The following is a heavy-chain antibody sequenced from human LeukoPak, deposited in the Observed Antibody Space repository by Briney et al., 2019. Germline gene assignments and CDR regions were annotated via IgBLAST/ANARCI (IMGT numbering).Heavy chain of an antibody. Sequence: GASVKVSCKASGYTFTSYPMNWVRQAPGQGLEWMGWINTNTGNPTYAQGFTGRFVFSLDTSVSTAYLQIGSLKAEDTAVYYCARDQSSSWSNYYYMDVWGKGTTVTVS. CDR3: ARDQSSSWSNYYYMDV. V-gene: IGHV7-4-1*01. D-gene: IGHD6-13*01. CDR2: INTNTGNP. CDR1: GYTFTSYP. J-gene: IGHJ6*03.